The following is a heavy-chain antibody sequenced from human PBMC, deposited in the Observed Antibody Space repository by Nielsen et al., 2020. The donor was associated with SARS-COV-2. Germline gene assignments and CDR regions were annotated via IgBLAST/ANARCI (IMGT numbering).Heavy chain of an antibody. V-gene: IGHV3-9*01. CDR2: ISWNSGSI. D-gene: IGHD1-14*01. J-gene: IGHJ4*02. CDR1: GFTFDDYA. Sequence: GGSLRLSCAASGFTFDDYAMHWVRQAPGKGLEWVSGISWNSGSIGYADSVKGRFTISRDNAKNSLYLQMNSLRAEDTALYYCAKLGVGNHDYWGQGTLVTVSS. CDR3: AKLGVGNHDY.